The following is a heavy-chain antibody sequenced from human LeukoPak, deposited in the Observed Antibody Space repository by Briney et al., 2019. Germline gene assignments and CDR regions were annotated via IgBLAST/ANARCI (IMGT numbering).Heavy chain of an antibody. D-gene: IGHD3-10*01. Sequence: GGSLRLSCAASGFTVSSNYMSWVRQAPGKGLEWVSVIYSGGSTYYADSVKGRFTISRDNSKNTLYLQMNSLRAEDTAVYYCARDMGTYYYGSGSYYGWFDPWGQGTLVTVSS. CDR3: ARDMGTYYYGSGSYYGWFDP. J-gene: IGHJ5*02. V-gene: IGHV3-53*01. CDR1: GFTVSSNY. CDR2: IYSGGST.